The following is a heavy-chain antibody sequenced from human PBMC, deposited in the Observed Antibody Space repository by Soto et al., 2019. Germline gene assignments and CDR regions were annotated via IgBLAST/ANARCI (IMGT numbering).Heavy chain of an antibody. CDR3: AKGHLDIVVVVAAAKEYYFDY. Sequence: PGGSLRLSCAASGFTFSSYAMSWVRQAPGKGLEWVSAISGSGGSTYYADSVKGRFTISRDNSKNTLYLQMNSLRAEDTAVYYCAKGHLDIVVVVAAAKEYYFDYWGQGTLVTVSS. D-gene: IGHD2-15*01. CDR1: GFTFSSYA. J-gene: IGHJ4*02. CDR2: ISGSGGST. V-gene: IGHV3-23*01.